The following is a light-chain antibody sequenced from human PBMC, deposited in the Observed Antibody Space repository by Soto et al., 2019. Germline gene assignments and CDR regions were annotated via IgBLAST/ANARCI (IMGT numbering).Light chain of an antibody. Sequence: QSALTQPRSVSGSPGQSVTVSCTGTSSDVGGYNFVSWFQQHPGKAPKLIIYDVTERPSGVPDRFSGSKSGNTASLTISGLQAEDEADYYCSSYAGPSAVVFGGGPQLTVL. CDR3: SSYAGPSAVV. J-gene: IGLJ2*01. V-gene: IGLV2-11*01. CDR2: DVT. CDR1: SSDVGGYNF.